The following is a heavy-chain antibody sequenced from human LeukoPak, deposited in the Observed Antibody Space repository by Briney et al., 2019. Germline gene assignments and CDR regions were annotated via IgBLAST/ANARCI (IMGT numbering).Heavy chain of an antibody. CDR2: IILIFGTA. V-gene: IGHV1-69*13. CDR1: GYTFTSYG. CDR3: ARELNVDTARRLDY. Sequence: SVKVSCEASGYTFTSYGISWVRQAPGQGLEWVGGIILIFGTANYAQKFQGRVTITADESTSTAYMELSSLRSEDTAGYYCARELNVDTARRLDYWGQGTLVTVSS. J-gene: IGHJ4*02. D-gene: IGHD5-18*01.